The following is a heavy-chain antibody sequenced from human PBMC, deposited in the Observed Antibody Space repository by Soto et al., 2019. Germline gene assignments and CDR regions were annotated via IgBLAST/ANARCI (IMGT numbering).Heavy chain of an antibody. CDR2: ISSSSSYI. CDR1: GFTFSSYS. D-gene: IGHD2-2*01. V-gene: IGHV3-21*01. J-gene: IGHJ4*02. CDR3: ARESPAPVVPAGGGFDY. Sequence: GGSLRLSCAASGFTFSSYSMNWVRQAPGKGLEWVSSISSSSSYIYYADSVKGRFTISRDNAKNSLYLQMNSLRAEDTAVYYCARESPAPVVPAGGGFDYWGQGTLVTVSS.